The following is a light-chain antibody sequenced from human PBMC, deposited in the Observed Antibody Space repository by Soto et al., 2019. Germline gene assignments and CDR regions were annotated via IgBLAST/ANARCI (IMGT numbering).Light chain of an antibody. J-gene: IGKJ1*01. CDR1: QSVFSW. CDR3: QQYTSFSWS. Sequence: DIQMTQSPSTLSASVGDRVTITCRASQSVFSWLAWYQQKPGQAPKLLIYDASTLEGGVPSRFSGSGSGTEFTLTIGGLRPDDFATYHCQQYTSFSWSFGQGTKVEVK. CDR2: DAS. V-gene: IGKV1-5*01.